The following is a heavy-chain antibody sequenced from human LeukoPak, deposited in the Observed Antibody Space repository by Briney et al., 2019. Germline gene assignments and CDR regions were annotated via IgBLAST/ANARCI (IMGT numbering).Heavy chain of an antibody. D-gene: IGHD4-17*01. J-gene: IGHJ4*02. CDR2: ISISGSVI. CDR1: GLTFSNYE. CDR3: ARESSFGDADY. V-gene: IGHV3-48*03. Sequence: PGGSLRLSCAASGLTFSNYEMNWVRQAPGKGLEWVSYISISGSVIHYADSVKGRFPISRDNAKNSVYLQMNSLRAEDTAIYFCARESSFGDADYWGQGTLVTVSS.